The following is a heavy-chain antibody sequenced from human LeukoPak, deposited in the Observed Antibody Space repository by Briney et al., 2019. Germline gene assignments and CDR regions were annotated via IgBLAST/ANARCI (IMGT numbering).Heavy chain of an antibody. CDR1: GYTFTSYD. Sequence: ASVKVSCKASGYTFTSYDINWVRQAPGQGLEWMGWINPNSGGTNYAQKFQGRVTMTRDTSISTAYMELSRLRSDDTAVYYCARAIVVVITDRYDAFDIWGQGTMVTVSS. D-gene: IGHD3-22*01. V-gene: IGHV1-2*02. J-gene: IGHJ3*02. CDR2: INPNSGGT. CDR3: ARAIVVVITDRYDAFDI.